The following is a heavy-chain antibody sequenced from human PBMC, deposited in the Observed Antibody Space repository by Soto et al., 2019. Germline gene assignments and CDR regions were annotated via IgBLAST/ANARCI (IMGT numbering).Heavy chain of an antibody. CDR2: IRGEAYGGTT. Sequence: GGSLRLSCSASGLSFGIYTISWFRQAPGKGLEWVGFIRGEAYGGTTEYAASVKGRFTISRDDSKGIAYLQMNSLKTEDTAVYYCCSPKPSYATSLYYFDNWGQGTLVTVSS. J-gene: IGHJ4*02. CDR1: GLSFGIYT. V-gene: IGHV3-49*03. D-gene: IGHD2-2*01. CDR3: CSPKPSYATSLYYFDN.